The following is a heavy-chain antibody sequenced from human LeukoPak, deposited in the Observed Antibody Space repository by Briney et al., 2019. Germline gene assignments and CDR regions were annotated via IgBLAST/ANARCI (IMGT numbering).Heavy chain of an antibody. V-gene: IGHV1-18*01. D-gene: IGHD3-16*02. J-gene: IGHJ4*02. CDR1: GYTFTSYG. Sequence: ASVKVSCKASGYTFTSYGISWVRQAPGQGLEWMGWISAYNGNTNYAQKFQGRVTITADKSTSTAYMELSSLRSEDTAVYYCARGRDYVWGSYRYWGQGTLVTVSS. CDR2: ISAYNGNT. CDR3: ARGRDYVWGSYRY.